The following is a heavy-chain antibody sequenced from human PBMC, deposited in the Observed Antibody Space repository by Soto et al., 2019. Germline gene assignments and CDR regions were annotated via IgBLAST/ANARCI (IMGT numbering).Heavy chain of an antibody. J-gene: IGHJ5*02. Sequence: QLQLQESGPGLVKPSETLSLTCTVSGGSISSSSYYWGWIRQPPGKGLEWIGSIYYSGSTYYDPSLKTRVTLSVDTSQHQFSLTQSSVPAAHTPPYYCARHRLVCRRRPLHCSDPWGQGTLVTVSS. V-gene: IGHV4-39*01. D-gene: IGHD2-8*01. CDR3: ARHRLVCRRRPLHCSDP. CDR1: GGSISSSSYY. CDR2: IYYSGST.